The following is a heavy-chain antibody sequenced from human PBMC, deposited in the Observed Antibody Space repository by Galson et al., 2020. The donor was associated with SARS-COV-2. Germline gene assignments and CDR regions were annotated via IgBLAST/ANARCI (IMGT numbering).Heavy chain of an antibody. CDR2: IYYSGTT. V-gene: IGHV4-31*03. D-gene: IGHD3-10*01. J-gene: IGHJ5*02. Sequence: ASETLSLTCTVAGDSIRSGGYYWTWIRQHPGKGLEWIGHIYYSGTTYYNPSLKSRVTISIDTSKNQFSLTVNSVTAADTAVYYCARTGGFRGGINWFDPWGQGTLVTVSS. CDR1: GDSIRSGGYY. CDR3: ARTGGFRGGINWFDP.